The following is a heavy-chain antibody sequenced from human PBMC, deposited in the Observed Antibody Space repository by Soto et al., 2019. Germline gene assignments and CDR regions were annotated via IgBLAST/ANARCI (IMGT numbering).Heavy chain of an antibody. Sequence: EVQLLESGGGLVQPGGSLRLSCAASGFIFSDFAMSWVRQAPGKGLEWVSAITGPGAGTYYADSVKGRFTISRDNSMNTLYRQMNSLRAEDTAVYYCAKRLSGWYYADYWGQGILVTVSS. V-gene: IGHV3-23*01. D-gene: IGHD6-19*01. CDR2: ITGPGAGT. J-gene: IGHJ4*02. CDR1: GFIFSDFA. CDR3: AKRLSGWYYADY.